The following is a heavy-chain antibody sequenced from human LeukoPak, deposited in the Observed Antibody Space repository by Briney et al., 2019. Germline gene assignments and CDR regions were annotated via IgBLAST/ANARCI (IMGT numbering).Heavy chain of an antibody. CDR1: GFTFSSYA. Sequence: GGSLRLFCAASGFTFSSYAMSWVRQAPGKGLEWISTISGSGGGTYYADSVKGRFTISRDNSKNTLSLQMNSLRAEDTAVYHCAKGLVGTEYFQHWGQGTLVTVSS. J-gene: IGHJ1*01. V-gene: IGHV3-23*01. D-gene: IGHD2-8*02. CDR3: AKGLVGTEYFQH. CDR2: ISGSGGGT.